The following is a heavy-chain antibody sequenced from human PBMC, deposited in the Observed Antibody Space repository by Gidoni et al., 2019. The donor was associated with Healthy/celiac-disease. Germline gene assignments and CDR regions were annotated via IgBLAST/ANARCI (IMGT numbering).Heavy chain of an antibody. CDR1: GGSIISGGYS. Sequence: QLQLQESGSGLVKPSQTLSLTCAVSGGSIISGGYSWSWIRQPPGKGLEWIGYIYHSGSTYYNPSLKSRVTISVDRSKTQFSLKLSSVTAADTAVYYCARVAIGTVPAAIRERLYYYMDVWGKGTTVTVSS. J-gene: IGHJ6*03. CDR3: ARVAIGTVPAAIRERLYYYMDV. V-gene: IGHV4-30-2*01. CDR2: IYHSGST. D-gene: IGHD2-2*02.